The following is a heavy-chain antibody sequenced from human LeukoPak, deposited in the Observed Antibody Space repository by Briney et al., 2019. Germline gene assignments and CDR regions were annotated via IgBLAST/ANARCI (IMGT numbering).Heavy chain of an antibody. CDR1: GFTFSSYW. J-gene: IGHJ4*02. CDR3: ARDRFSLYDSSGYLPY. Sequence: PGGSLRLSCAASGFTFSSYWMSWVRQAPGKGLEWVASIKQDGSEKYYVDSVKGRFTISRDNAKNSLYLQMNSLRAEDTAVYYCARDRFSLYDSSGYLPYWGQGTLVTVSS. D-gene: IGHD3-22*01. CDR2: IKQDGSEK. V-gene: IGHV3-7*01.